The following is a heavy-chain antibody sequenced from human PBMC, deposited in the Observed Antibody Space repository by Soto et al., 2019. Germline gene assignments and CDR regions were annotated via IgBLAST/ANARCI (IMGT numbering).Heavy chain of an antibody. J-gene: IGHJ5*02. Sequence: SETLSLTCAVSGGSISSGGYSWSWIRQPPGKGLEWIGYIYHSGSTYYNPSLKSRVTISVDRSKNQFSLKLSSVTVADTAVYYCARGERGAARAGVDWFDPWGQGTLVTVSS. CDR3: ARGERGAARAGVDWFDP. CDR2: IYHSGST. V-gene: IGHV4-30-2*01. CDR1: GGSISSGGYS. D-gene: IGHD6-6*01.